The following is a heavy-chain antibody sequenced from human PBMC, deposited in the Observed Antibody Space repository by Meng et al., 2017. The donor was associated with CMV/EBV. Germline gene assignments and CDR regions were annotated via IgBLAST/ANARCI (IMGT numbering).Heavy chain of an antibody. CDR1: GFTFSSYA. CDR2: ISYDGSNK. Sequence: GESLKISCAASGFTFSSYAMHWVRQAPGKGLEWVAVISYDGSNKYYADSVKGRFTISRDNSKNTLYLQMNSLRAEDTAVYYCARDLGGQLEGISGPRVWGQGTLVTVSS. CDR3: ARDLGGQLEGISGPRV. D-gene: IGHD6-6*01. V-gene: IGHV3-30*04. J-gene: IGHJ4*02.